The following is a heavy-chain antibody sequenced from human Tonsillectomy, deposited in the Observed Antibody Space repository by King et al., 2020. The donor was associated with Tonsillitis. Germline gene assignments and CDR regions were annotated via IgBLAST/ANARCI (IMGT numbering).Heavy chain of an antibody. Sequence: QLVQSGAEVKKPGSSVKVSCKTSGGTFNSFISWVRQAPGQGLEWMGGTIPMFATNYAQKFQGRVTITADESTSTAYMGLGSLGTEDTAVYYGASPRAQLMRGSYYYSMDVWGQGTTVTVSS. V-gene: IGHV1-69*01. J-gene: IGHJ6*02. CDR1: GGTFNSF. CDR3: ASPRAQLMRGSYYYSMDV. D-gene: IGHD1-1*01. CDR2: TIPMFAT.